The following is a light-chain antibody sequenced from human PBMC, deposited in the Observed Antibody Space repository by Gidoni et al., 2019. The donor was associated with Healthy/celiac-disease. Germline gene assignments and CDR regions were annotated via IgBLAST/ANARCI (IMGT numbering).Light chain of an antibody. CDR2: AAS. Sequence: DITMTQSPSSLSASVGARVTITCRASQGISNYLAWYQQKPGKVPKLLIYAASTLQLGVPSRFSGSGSGTDFTLTISSLQPEDVATYYCQKYNSAPSFGGGTKVEIK. CDR3: QKYNSAPS. J-gene: IGKJ4*01. V-gene: IGKV1-27*01. CDR1: QGISNY.